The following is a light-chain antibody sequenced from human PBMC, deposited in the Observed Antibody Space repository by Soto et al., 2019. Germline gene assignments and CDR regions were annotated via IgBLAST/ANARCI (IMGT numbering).Light chain of an antibody. CDR2: KAS. V-gene: IGKV1-5*03. J-gene: IGKJ4*01. CDR3: QQYNGYRLA. Sequence: DIQMTQSPSSLSASVGDRVTFTCRASQSISNWLAWYQQKPGKAPKLLIYKASTLESGVPSRFSGSGSGTEFTLTISSLQADDFAIYYCQQYNGYRLAFGGGSKVDIK. CDR1: QSISNW.